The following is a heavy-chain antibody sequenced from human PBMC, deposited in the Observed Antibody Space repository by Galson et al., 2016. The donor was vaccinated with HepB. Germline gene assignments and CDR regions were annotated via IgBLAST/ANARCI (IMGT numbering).Heavy chain of an antibody. CDR2: IYSEGHT. V-gene: IGHV3-53*01. CDR3: GRDVGP. CDR1: GFTVTRNY. Sequence: SLRLSCAASGFTVTRNYMRWFRQAPGKGLEWVSLIYSEGHTDYADSVKGRFTISRDSSKNTLFLQMNRLGVEDTAVYYCGRDVGPWGRGTLVTVSS. J-gene: IGHJ5*02.